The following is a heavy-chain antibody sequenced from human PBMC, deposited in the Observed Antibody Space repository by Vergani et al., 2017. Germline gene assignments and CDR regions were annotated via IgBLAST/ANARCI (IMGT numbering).Heavy chain of an antibody. J-gene: IGHJ5*02. V-gene: IGHV1-69*01. CDR1: GGTFSSYA. CDR2: IIPIFGTA. Sequence: QVQLVQSGAEVKKPGSSVKVSCKASGGTFSSYAISWVRQAPGQGLEWMGGIIPIFGTANYAQKFQGRVTITADESTSTAYMALSSLRSEDTAVYYCAREPRAIFGVVREDNXFDPWGQGTLVTVSS. CDR3: AREPRAIFGVVREDNXFDP. D-gene: IGHD3-3*01.